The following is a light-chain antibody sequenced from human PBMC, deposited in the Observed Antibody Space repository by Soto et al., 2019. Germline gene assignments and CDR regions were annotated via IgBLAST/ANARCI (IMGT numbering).Light chain of an antibody. J-gene: IGKJ1*01. CDR1: QYVRSNY. CDR2: ITS. V-gene: IGKV3-20*01. CDR3: QQYGDSPWT. Sequence: EIVLTQSPGTLSLSPGERVTLSCRASQYVRSNYVAWYQQKPGQTPRLLIYITSSRAPGIPERFSGSGSGTDFTLTISRLEPEDFAVYFCQQYGDSPWTFGPGTKVEMK.